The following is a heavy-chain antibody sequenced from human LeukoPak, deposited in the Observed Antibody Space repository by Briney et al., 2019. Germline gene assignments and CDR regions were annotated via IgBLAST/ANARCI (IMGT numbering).Heavy chain of an antibody. V-gene: IGHV3-23*01. Sequence: GGSLRLSCAASGFTFRDYYMSWIRQAPGKGLEWVSAISGSGGSTYYADSVKGRFTISRDNSKNTLYLQMNSLRAEDTAVYYCAKGGEYQLLEPYYYYYMDVWGKGTTVTVSS. CDR3: AKGGEYQLLEPYYYYYMDV. D-gene: IGHD2-2*01. J-gene: IGHJ6*03. CDR1: GFTFRDYY. CDR2: ISGSGGST.